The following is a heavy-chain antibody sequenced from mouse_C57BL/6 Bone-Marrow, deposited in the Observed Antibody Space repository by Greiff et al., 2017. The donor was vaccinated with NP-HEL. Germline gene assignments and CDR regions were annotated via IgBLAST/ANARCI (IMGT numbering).Heavy chain of an antibody. CDR3: ARNEHYYGSSLPWFAY. CDR2: IWTGGGT. CDR1: GFSLTSYA. D-gene: IGHD1-1*01. V-gene: IGHV2-9-1*01. Sequence: VKLQESGPGLVAPSQTLSITCTVSGFSLTSYAISWVRQPPGKGLEWLGVIWTGGGTNYNSALQSRLSISKDNAKSQVFLKMNSLQTDDTARYYCARNEHYYGSSLPWFAYWGQGTLVTVSA. J-gene: IGHJ3*01.